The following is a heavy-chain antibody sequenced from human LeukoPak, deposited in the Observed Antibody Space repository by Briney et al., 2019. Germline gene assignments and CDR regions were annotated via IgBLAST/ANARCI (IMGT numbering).Heavy chain of an antibody. CDR1: GYTFTSYD. D-gene: IGHD6-13*01. J-gene: IGHJ6*02. CDR2: MNPNSGNT. V-gene: IGHV1-8*01. Sequence: ASVKVSCTASGYTFTSYDINWVRQATGQGLEWMGWMNPNSGNTGYAQKFQGRVTMTRNTSISTAYMELSSLRSEDTAVYYCARGHSSSWFTLGYYYGMDVWGQGTTVTVSS. CDR3: ARGHSSSWFTLGYYYGMDV.